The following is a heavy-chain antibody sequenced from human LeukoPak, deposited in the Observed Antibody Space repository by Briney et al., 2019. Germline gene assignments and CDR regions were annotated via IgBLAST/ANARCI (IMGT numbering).Heavy chain of an antibody. D-gene: IGHD6-19*01. CDR1: GYTFTSYA. V-gene: IGHV1-3*03. Sequence: ASVKVSCKASGYTFTSYAMHWVRQAPGQRLEWMGWINAGNGYTKYSQEFQGRVTITRDTSASTAYMELSSLRSEDMAVYYCARVVKYSSGPLTDLLPYYFDYWGQGTLVTVSS. CDR2: INAGNGYT. CDR3: ARVVKYSSGPLTDLLPYYFDY. J-gene: IGHJ4*02.